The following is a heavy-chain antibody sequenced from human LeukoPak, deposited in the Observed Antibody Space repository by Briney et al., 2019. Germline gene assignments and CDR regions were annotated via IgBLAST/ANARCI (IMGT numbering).Heavy chain of an antibody. CDR3: ARDYDFWSGYYTFDY. D-gene: IGHD3-3*01. CDR2: INHSGST. CDR1: GGSFSAYY. J-gene: IGHJ4*02. V-gene: IGHV4-34*01. Sequence: SETLSLTCAVYGGSFSAYYWSWIRQPPGKGLEWIGEINHSGSTNYNPSLKSRVTISVNTSKNQFSLKLSSATAADTAVYYCARDYDFWSGYYTFDYWGQGTLVTVSS.